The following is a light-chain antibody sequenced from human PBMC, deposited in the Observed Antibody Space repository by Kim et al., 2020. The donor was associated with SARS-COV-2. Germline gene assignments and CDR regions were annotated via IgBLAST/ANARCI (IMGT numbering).Light chain of an antibody. CDR2: AAS. V-gene: IGKV1-27*01. Sequence: AAVGDRVTITCRASQDIANSLAWYQQKPGKVPKVLNYAASTLQSGVPSRFSGGGSGTEFTLTSGSLQTEDVATYYCQKYNSAPWTFGPGTKVDIK. J-gene: IGKJ1*01. CDR3: QKYNSAPWT. CDR1: QDIANS.